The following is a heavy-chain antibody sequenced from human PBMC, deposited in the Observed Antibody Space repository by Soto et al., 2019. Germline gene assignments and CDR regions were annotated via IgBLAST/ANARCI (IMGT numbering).Heavy chain of an antibody. J-gene: IGHJ1*01. CDR1: GGTFSSYA. CDR3: ARVVSPLGYCSGGSCESAEYFQH. D-gene: IGHD2-15*01. V-gene: IGHV1-69*06. CDR2: IIPIFGTA. Sequence: QVQLVQSGAEVKKPGSSVKVSCEASGGTFSSYAISWVRQAPGQGLEWMGGIIPIFGTANYAQKFQGRVTITADKSTSTAYMELSSLRSEDTAVYYCARVVSPLGYCSGGSCESAEYFQHWGQGTLVTVSS.